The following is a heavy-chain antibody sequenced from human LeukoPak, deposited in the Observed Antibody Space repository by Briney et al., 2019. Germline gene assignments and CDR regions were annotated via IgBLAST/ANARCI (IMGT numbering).Heavy chain of an antibody. CDR2: IYTSGST. Sequence: SQTLSLTCTVSGGSISSGSYYWSWIRQPAGKGLEWIGRIYTSGSTNYNPSLKSRVTISVDTSKNQFSLKLSSVTAADTAVYYCARVRSDCSSTSCYTALDYWGQGTLVTVSS. V-gene: IGHV4-61*02. J-gene: IGHJ4*02. CDR1: GGSISSGSYY. CDR3: ARVRSDCSSTSCYTALDY. D-gene: IGHD2-2*02.